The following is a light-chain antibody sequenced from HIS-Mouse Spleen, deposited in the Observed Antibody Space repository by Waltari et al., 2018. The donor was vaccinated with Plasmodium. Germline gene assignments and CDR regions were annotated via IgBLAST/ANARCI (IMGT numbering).Light chain of an antibody. CDR3: QQRSNWPPT. Sequence: EMVLTHSPATLSLSPGVRATLSCRPSQSVCSDLAWYQQKPGQAPRLLIYDASNSATGIPARFSGSGSGTDFTLTISSLEPEDFAVYYCQQRSNWPPTFGQGTRLEIK. CDR2: DAS. V-gene: IGKV3-11*01. CDR1: QSVCSD. J-gene: IGKJ5*01.